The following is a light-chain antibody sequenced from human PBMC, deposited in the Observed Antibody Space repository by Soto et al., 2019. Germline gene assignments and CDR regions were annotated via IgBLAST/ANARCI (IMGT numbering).Light chain of an antibody. CDR3: YQSGT. J-gene: IGKJ1*01. CDR2: AAY. V-gene: IGKV3-20*01. CDR1: QTVSSSY. Sequence: EIVLTQSPGTLSLSPGERATLSCRASQTVSSSYLAWYQQKPGQAPRLLLYAAYSRAAGIPNRFSGSGSVTDFTRTIRRQESADFLVHYCYQSGTFGQGTKVEIK.